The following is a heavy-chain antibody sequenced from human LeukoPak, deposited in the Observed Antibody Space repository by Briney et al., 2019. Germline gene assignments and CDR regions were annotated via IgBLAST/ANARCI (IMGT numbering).Heavy chain of an antibody. J-gene: IGHJ4*02. V-gene: IGHV3-21*01. Sequence: GGSVRLSCAASGFTFSSYRMNWVGQAPGKGLEGVSSINSSISYIYYADSVKGRFTISRDNAKNSLYLKMNSLRDEDTAVYYCARDPPGIAVAAHPDYWGQGTLVTVSS. CDR1: GFTFSSYR. CDR2: INSSISYI. CDR3: ARDPPGIAVAAHPDY. D-gene: IGHD6-19*01.